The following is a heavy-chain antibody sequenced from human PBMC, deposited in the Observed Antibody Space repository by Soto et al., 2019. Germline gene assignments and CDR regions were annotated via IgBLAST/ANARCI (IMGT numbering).Heavy chain of an antibody. CDR2: IIPIFGTA. CDR1: GGTFSSYA. Sequence: SVKVSCKASGGTFSSYAISWVRQAPGQGLEWMGGIIPIFGTANYAQKFQGRVTITADESTSTAYMELSSLRSEDTAVYYCARGVFAAVAGTEYFDYWGQGTLVTVSS. V-gene: IGHV1-69*13. J-gene: IGHJ4*02. D-gene: IGHD6-19*01. CDR3: ARGVFAAVAGTEYFDY.